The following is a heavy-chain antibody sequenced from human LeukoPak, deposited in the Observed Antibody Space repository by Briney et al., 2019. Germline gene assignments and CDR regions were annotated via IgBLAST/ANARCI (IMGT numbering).Heavy chain of an antibody. CDR1: GGSITSHY. CDR2: FYYSGST. CDR3: TSAYYYAIDN. V-gene: IGHV4-59*08. J-gene: IGHJ4*02. Sequence: SETLSLTCSVSGGSITSHYWNWIRQPPGKGLEWIGYFYYSGSTNSNPSLKTRVTMSVDTSNNQVSLKLRSVTAADTAVYFCTSAYYYAIDNWGQGTLVTVSS. D-gene: IGHD3-10*01.